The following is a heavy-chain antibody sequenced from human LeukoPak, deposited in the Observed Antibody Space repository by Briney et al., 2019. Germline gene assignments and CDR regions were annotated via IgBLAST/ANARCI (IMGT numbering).Heavy chain of an antibody. CDR3: ASPFGWLPR. CDR2: IYTSGST. Sequence: SQTLSLTCTVSGGSISSGSYYWSWIRQPAGKGLEWIGRIYTSGSTNHNPSLKSRVTISVDTSKNQFSLKLSSVTAADTAVYYCASPFGWLPRWGQGTLVTVSS. V-gene: IGHV4-61*02. J-gene: IGHJ4*02. D-gene: IGHD3-10*01. CDR1: GGSISSGSYY.